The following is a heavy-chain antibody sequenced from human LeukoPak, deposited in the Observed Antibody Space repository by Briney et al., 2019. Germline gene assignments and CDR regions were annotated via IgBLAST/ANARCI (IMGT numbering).Heavy chain of an antibody. V-gene: IGHV4-34*08. Sequence: LRLSCAASGFTFSSYGMHWVRQPPGKGLEWIGEINHSGSTNYNPSLKSRVTISVDTSKNQFSLKLSSVTAADTAVYYCATTGKYYYGSGRKAMDVWGQGTTVTVSS. J-gene: IGHJ6*02. CDR2: INHSGST. CDR3: ATTGKYYYGSGRKAMDV. CDR1: GFTFSSYG. D-gene: IGHD3-10*01.